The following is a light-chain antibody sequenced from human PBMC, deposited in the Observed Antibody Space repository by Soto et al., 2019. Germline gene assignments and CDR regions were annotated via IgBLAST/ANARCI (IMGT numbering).Light chain of an antibody. CDR3: QQYNSIEWT. J-gene: IGKJ1*01. CDR1: QSISNG. Sequence: DIQMNQSPSTLSASVGDRVTITCRASQSISNGLAWYQQKPGKAPKFLIYDASSLQSGVPSRFSGSGSGTEFTLPISSLQPDDFATYYCQQYNSIEWTFGQGTMVDI. CDR2: DAS. V-gene: IGKV1-5*01.